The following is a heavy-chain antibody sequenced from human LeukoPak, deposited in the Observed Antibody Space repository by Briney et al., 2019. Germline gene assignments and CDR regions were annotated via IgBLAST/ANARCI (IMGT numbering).Heavy chain of an antibody. CDR1: GGSISSSSYY. V-gene: IGHV4-39*07. Sequence: SETLSLTCTVSGGSISSSSYYWGWIRQPPGKGLEWIGSIYYSGSTYYNPSLKSRVTISVDTSKNQFSLKLTSVTAADTAVYYCASEAYDYSDYYFDSWGQGTLVTVSS. J-gene: IGHJ4*02. D-gene: IGHD4-11*01. CDR2: IYYSGST. CDR3: ASEAYDYSDYYFDS.